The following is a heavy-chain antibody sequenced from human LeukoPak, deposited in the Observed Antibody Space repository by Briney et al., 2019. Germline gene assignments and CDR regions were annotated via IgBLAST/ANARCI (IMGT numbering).Heavy chain of an antibody. J-gene: IGHJ4*02. Sequence: SETLSLTCTVSGGSISTYYWSRIRQPPGKGLEWIGYIYYSGSTNYNPSLKSRVTISADTSKNQFSLKLNSVTAADTAVYYCARGRNTGDYWGQGTLVTVSS. CDR1: GGSISTYY. CDR3: ARGRNTGDY. V-gene: IGHV4-59*01. CDR2: IYYSGST.